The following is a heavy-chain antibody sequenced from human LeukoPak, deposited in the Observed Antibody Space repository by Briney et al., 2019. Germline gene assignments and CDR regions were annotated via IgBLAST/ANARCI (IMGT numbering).Heavy chain of an antibody. CDR3: ATAMSVVVVAATPGHYFDY. V-gene: IGHV1-24*01. Sequence: ASVKLSCTLSGYTLTELSMHWVRQAPGEGLEWMGGFDPEDGETIYAQKFQGRVTMTEDTSTDTAYMELSSLRSEDTAVYYCATAMSVVVVAATPGHYFDYWGQGTLVTVSS. J-gene: IGHJ4*02. CDR2: FDPEDGET. D-gene: IGHD2-15*01. CDR1: GYTLTELS.